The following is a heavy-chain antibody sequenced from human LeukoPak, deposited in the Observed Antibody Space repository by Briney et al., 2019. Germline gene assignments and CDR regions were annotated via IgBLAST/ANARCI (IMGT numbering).Heavy chain of an antibody. Sequence: GGSLRLSCAASGFTFSGYAMSWVRQAPGKGLKWLSTITGGAENTYYADSVKGRFTISRGNSKNTVYLQMNSLRAEDTAVYYCAKVLSGNQDYWGQGTLVTVFS. CDR3: AKVLSGNQDY. V-gene: IGHV3-23*01. D-gene: IGHD1-14*01. CDR2: ITGGAENT. CDR1: GFTFSGYA. J-gene: IGHJ4*02.